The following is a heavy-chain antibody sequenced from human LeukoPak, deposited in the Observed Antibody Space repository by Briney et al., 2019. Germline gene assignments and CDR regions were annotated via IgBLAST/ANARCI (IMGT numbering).Heavy chain of an antibody. J-gene: IGHJ4*02. V-gene: IGHV1-46*01. CDR1: GGTFSSYA. D-gene: IGHD3-22*01. Sequence: ASVKVSCKASGGTFSSYAISWVRQAPGQGLEWMGIINPSGGSTSYAQKFQGRVTMTRDMSTSTVYMELSSLRSEDTAVYYCARDRDSSGYLLAYWGQGTLVTVSS. CDR3: ARDRDSSGYLLAY. CDR2: INPSGGST.